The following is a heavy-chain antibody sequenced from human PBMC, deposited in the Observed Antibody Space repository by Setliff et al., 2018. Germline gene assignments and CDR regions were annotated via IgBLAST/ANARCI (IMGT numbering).Heavy chain of an antibody. CDR2: IIHSGST. Sequence: NPSETLSLTCTASGGSISNYYWSWIRQPPGKRLEWIGEIIHSGSTNYNPSLKSRVTISMDTSKNQFSLKVSSVTAADTAVYYCARSFSRREKFLLDYWGQGALVTVSS. V-gene: IGHV4-34*12. CDR3: ARSFSRREKFLLDY. CDR1: GGSISNYY. J-gene: IGHJ4*02.